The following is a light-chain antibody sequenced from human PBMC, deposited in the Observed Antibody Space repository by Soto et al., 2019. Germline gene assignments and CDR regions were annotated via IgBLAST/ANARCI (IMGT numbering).Light chain of an antibody. Sequence: DIPMTQSPSSLSASVGDRVSISCRASQSVSSYLHWYQQKPGKAPKLLIYSASSLQSGVPSRFSGSGSGTDFTLTISSLQPEDFATYYCQQSYSRPRTFGQGTKVEI. CDR2: SAS. CDR1: QSVSSY. CDR3: QQSYSRPRT. J-gene: IGKJ1*01. V-gene: IGKV1-39*01.